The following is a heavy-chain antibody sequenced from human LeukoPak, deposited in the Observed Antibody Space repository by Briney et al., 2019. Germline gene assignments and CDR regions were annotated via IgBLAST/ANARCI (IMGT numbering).Heavy chain of an antibody. Sequence: SQTLSLTCTVSGGSISSGGYYWSWIRQHPGDGLEWIGYIYYSGSTYYNPSLKSRVTISVDTSKNQFSLKLSSVTAADTAVYYCARDGYDSSGYAYWGQGTLVTVSS. CDR2: IYYSGST. J-gene: IGHJ4*02. D-gene: IGHD3-22*01. CDR3: ARDGYDSSGYAY. V-gene: IGHV4-30-4*08. CDR1: GGSISSGGYY.